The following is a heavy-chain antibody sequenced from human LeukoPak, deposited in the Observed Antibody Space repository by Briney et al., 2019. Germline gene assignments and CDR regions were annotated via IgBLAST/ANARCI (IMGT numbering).Heavy chain of an antibody. CDR1: GGSISSYY. Sequence: PSETLSLTCTVSGGSISSYYWSWIRQPPGKGLEWIGYIYYSGSTNYNPSLKSRVTISVDTSKNQFSLKLSSVTAADTAVYYCARGVYYDSTHPYYFDYWGQGTLVTVSS. V-gene: IGHV4-59*01. J-gene: IGHJ4*02. D-gene: IGHD3-22*01. CDR3: ARGVYYDSTHPYYFDY. CDR2: IYYSGST.